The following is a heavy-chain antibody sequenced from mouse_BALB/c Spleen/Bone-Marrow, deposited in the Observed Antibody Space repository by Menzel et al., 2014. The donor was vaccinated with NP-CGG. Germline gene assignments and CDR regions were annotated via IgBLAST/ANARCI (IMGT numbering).Heavy chain of an antibody. Sequence: LQESGAELVKPGASVKLSCKTSGYTFTNYWIQWVKQRPGQGLGWIGEIFPGTGTTYYNEKFKGKATLTIDTSSSTAYMQLSSLTSEDSAVYFCARRYYGSSDAMDYWGQGTSVTVSS. CDR1: GYTFTNYW. V-gene: IGHV1S132*01. J-gene: IGHJ4*01. D-gene: IGHD1-1*01. CDR3: ARRYYGSSDAMDY. CDR2: IFPGTGTT.